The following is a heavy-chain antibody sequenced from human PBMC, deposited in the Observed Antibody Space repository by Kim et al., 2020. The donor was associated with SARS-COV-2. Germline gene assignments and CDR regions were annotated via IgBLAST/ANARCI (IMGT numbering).Heavy chain of an antibody. D-gene: IGHD6-13*01. Sequence: NPSLKSRVTISVDTSKNQFSLKLSSVTAADTAVYYCARGGSSWYPLFVDYWGQGTLVTVSS. J-gene: IGHJ4*02. V-gene: IGHV4-59*09. CDR3: ARGGSSWYPLFVDY.